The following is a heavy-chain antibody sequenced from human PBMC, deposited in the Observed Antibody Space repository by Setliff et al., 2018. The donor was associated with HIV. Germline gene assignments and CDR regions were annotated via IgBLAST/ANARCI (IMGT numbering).Heavy chain of an antibody. D-gene: IGHD6-19*01. CDR2: VRPHSINR. Sequence: ASVKVSCKASGFTFSGYYIHWVRQAPGQGLEGMGWVRPHSINRYYAQKFQGSVTMTSDASIRTAYMELSGLTSDDTATYYCARDEVIEVAGDFDNWGQGTLVTVSS. V-gene: IGHV1-2*02. CDR1: GFTFSGYY. CDR3: ARDEVIEVAGDFDN. J-gene: IGHJ4*02.